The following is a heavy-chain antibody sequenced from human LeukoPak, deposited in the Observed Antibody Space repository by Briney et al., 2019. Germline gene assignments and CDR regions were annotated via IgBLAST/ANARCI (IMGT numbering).Heavy chain of an antibody. CDR2: IYYSGST. CDR3: ARRGGMITFGGVIVPYYFDY. D-gene: IGHD3-16*02. V-gene: IGHV4-39*01. Sequence: SETLSLTCTVSGGSIRSYYWSWLRQPPGKGLEWIGSIYYSGSTYYNPSLKSRVTISVDTSKNQFSLKLSSVTAADTAVYYCARRGGMITFGGVIVPYYFDYWGQGTLVTVSS. J-gene: IGHJ4*01. CDR1: GGSIRSYY.